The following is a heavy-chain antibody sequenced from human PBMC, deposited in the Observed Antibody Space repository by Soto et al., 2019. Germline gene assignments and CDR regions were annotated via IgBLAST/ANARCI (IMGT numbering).Heavy chain of an antibody. D-gene: IGHD4-4*01. Sequence: PGESLKISCKGSGYSFTSYWIGWVRRMPGKGLEWMGIIYPGNSDTRYSPSFQGQVTISADKSISTAYLQWSSLKASDTAMYYCARNTYEDSRDYCNCYFDYWGQGTLVTVSS. CDR2: IYPGNSDT. J-gene: IGHJ4*02. CDR3: ARNTYEDSRDYCNCYFDY. CDR1: GYSFTSYW. V-gene: IGHV5-51*01.